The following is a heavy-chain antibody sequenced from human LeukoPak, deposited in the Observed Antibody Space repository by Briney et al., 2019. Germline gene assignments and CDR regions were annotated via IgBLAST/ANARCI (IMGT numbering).Heavy chain of an antibody. Sequence: QPGGSLRLSCAASGFTFSSYAMSWVRQAPGKGLEWVSAISGSGGSTYYADSVKGRFTISRDNSKNTLYLQMNSLRAEDTAVYYCAKDLRQQLVQGQLCYYYGMDVWGQGTTVTVSS. V-gene: IGHV3-23*01. CDR3: AKDLRQQLVQGQLCYYYGMDV. CDR2: ISGSGGST. CDR1: GFTFSSYA. D-gene: IGHD6-13*01. J-gene: IGHJ6*02.